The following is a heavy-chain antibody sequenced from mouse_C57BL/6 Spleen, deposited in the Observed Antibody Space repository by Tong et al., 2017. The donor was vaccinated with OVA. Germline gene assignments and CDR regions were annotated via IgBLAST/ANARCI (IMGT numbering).Heavy chain of an antibody. J-gene: IGHJ2*01. Sequence: VQLQESGAELVMPGASVKLSCKASGYTFTSYWMHWVKQRPGQGLEWIGYINPSSGYTKYNQKFKGKATLTVDKSSSTAYMELRSLTSEDSAVYYCARSNWYFDYWGQGTTLTVSS. CDR1: GYTFTSYW. CDR2: INPSSGYT. CDR3: ARSNWYFDY. V-gene: IGHV1-7*01. D-gene: IGHD4-1*01.